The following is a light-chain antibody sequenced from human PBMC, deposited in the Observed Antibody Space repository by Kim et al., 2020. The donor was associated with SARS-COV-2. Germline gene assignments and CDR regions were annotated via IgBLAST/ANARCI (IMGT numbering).Light chain of an antibody. V-gene: IGKV3-20*01. Sequence: EIVLTQSPGTLSLSPGERATLSCRASQSVSRKLLAWFQQKPGQAPRLVIYGASKRATGIPDRFSASGSGTDFTLTITRLEPEDFAVYYCQHYAGSPYTFGQGTKLEIK. J-gene: IGKJ2*01. CDR2: GAS. CDR3: QHYAGSPYT. CDR1: QSVSRKL.